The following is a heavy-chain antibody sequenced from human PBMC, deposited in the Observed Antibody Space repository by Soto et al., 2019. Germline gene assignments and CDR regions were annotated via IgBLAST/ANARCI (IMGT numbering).Heavy chain of an antibody. J-gene: IGHJ3*02. CDR1: GFTFSTYA. V-gene: IGHV3-23*01. Sequence: PGGSLRLSCAASGFTFSTYAMTWVRQAPGKGLEWVSALSGNSGTTYYADSVKGRFTISRDNSKNTLYLQMNSLRAEDTAVYYCARDPFSVTVTTGAFDIWGQGTMVTVSS. CDR2: LSGNSGTT. CDR3: ARDPFSVTVTTGAFDI. D-gene: IGHD4-17*01.